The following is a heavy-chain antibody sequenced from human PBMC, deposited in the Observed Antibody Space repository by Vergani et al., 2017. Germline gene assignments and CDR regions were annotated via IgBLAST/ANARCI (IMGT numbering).Heavy chain of an antibody. V-gene: IGHV3-21*06. Sequence: EAYLVQSGGGLVTPGGSLRLSCAASGFNFPSFTMNWVRQAPGRGLEWISSIKFPPGEIFYADSVKGRFTISRDNAKNMMYLQLNSLRDEDTAVYYCARDGRIDAEGTELDYWGQGTLVTVSS. CDR1: GFNFPSFT. D-gene: IGHD1-14*01. CDR2: IKFPPGEI. J-gene: IGHJ4*02. CDR3: ARDGRIDAEGTELDY.